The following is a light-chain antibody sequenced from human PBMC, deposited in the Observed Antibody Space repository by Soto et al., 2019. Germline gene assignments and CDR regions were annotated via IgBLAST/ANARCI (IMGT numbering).Light chain of an antibody. CDR1: TSNIGDNF. V-gene: IGLV1-44*01. J-gene: IGLJ1*01. CDR3: AAWDDILNGYV. Sequence: QSVLTQPPSASGTPGQRVTISCSGTTSNIGDNFVYWFQQIPGTAPKLLILRDSQRPSGVPDRFSGSTSGTSASLVIRGLQSEDDADYYCAAWDDILNGYVFGGGTKLTVL. CDR2: RDS.